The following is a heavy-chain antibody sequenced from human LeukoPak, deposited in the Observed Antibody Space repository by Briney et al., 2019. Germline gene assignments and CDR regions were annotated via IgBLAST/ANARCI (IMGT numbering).Heavy chain of an antibody. J-gene: IGHJ4*02. CDR2: ISSSGNTI. Sequence: GGSLRLSCAASGFTFRSYAMSWVRQAPGKGLEWVSYISSSGNTIYYADSVKGRFTISRDNAENSLYLQMNSLRAEDTAVYYCARGEAGYSYGPYHYWGQGSLVTVSS. D-gene: IGHD5-18*01. CDR1: GFTFRSYA. V-gene: IGHV3-48*03. CDR3: ARGEAGYSYGPYHY.